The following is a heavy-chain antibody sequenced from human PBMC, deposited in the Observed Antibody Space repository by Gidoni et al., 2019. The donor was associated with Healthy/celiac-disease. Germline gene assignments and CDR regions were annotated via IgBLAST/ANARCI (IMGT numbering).Heavy chain of an antibody. V-gene: IGHV3-23*01. J-gene: IGHJ6*03. Sequence: EVQLLESGGGLVQPGGSLRLSCAASGFTFSSYAMSWVRQAPGKGLEWVSAISGSGGSTYYADSVKGRFTISRDNSKNTLYLQMNSLRAEDTAVYYCAKDEIVVVPAAISYYYYYYYMDVWGKGTTVTVSS. CDR2: ISGSGGST. D-gene: IGHD2-2*02. CDR1: GFTFSSYA. CDR3: AKDEIVVVPAAISYYYYYYYMDV.